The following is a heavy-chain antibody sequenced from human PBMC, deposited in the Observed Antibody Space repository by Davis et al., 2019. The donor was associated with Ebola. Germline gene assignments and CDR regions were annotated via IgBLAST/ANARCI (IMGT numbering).Heavy chain of an antibody. V-gene: IGHV5-51*01. Sequence: GESLKISCKGSGYSFTTYWIAWVRQTPAKGLEWMGIIYPGDSDTRYSPPFEGQVTISVDRSISTAYLQWSSLKASDTAMYYCARGYGALPFDYWGQGTLVTVSS. CDR3: ARGYGALPFDY. J-gene: IGHJ4*02. CDR2: IYPGDSDT. D-gene: IGHD3-16*01. CDR1: GYSFTTYW.